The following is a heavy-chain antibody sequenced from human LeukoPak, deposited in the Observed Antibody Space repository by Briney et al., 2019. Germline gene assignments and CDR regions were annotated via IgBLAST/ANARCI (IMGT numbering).Heavy chain of an antibody. CDR3: ARHSSSSWWY. Sequence: GGSLRLSCAASGFTFSSYSMNWVRQAPGKGLEWVSSIISSSSYIYYAASVKGRFTISRDNAKNSRYLQINSLRAEDTAVYYCARHSSSSWWYWGQGTLVTVSS. CDR1: GFTFSSYS. CDR2: IISSSSYI. V-gene: IGHV3-21*01. D-gene: IGHD6-13*01. J-gene: IGHJ4*02.